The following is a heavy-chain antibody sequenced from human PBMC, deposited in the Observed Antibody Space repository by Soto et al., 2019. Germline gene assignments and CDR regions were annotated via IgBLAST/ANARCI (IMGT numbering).Heavy chain of an antibody. V-gene: IGHV1-2*04. CDR1: GYTFTGYY. CDR3: ARGDPVEYSSSEFSFDP. Sequence: ASVKVSCKASGYTFTGYYMHWVRQAPGQGLEWMGWINPNSGGTNYAQKFQGWVTMTRDTSISTAYMELSRLRSDDTAVYYFARGDPVEYSSSEFSFDPWGQGTLVTVSS. J-gene: IGHJ5*02. CDR2: INPNSGGT. D-gene: IGHD6-6*01.